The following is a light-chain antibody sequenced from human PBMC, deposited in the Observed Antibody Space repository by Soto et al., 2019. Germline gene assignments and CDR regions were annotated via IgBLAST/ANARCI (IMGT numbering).Light chain of an antibody. CDR3: LQYYNFSWT. Sequence: AIQMTQSPSSLSASGGDRVAISCRASQDIRSTLAWYQQKPGEAPKLLIFAASNLQSGVPSRFSGSGSVTDFTLAITGLQPEDFATYYCLQYYNFSWTFG. CDR1: QDIRST. J-gene: IGKJ1*01. V-gene: IGKV1-6*01. CDR2: AAS.